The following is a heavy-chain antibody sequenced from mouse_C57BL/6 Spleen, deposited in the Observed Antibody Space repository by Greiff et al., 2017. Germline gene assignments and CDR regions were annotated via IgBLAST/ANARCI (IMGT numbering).Heavy chain of an antibody. CDR2: INPNNGGT. V-gene: IGHV1-18*01. CDR1: GYTFTDYN. J-gene: IGHJ2*01. CDR3: AREVTGARYFNY. D-gene: IGHD4-1*01. Sequence: EVQLQQSGPELVKPGASVKIPCKASGYTFTDYNMDWVKQSHGKSLEWIGDINPNNGGTIYNQKFKGKATLTVDKSSSTAYMELRSLTSEDTAVYYCAREVTGARYFNYWGQGTTLTVSS.